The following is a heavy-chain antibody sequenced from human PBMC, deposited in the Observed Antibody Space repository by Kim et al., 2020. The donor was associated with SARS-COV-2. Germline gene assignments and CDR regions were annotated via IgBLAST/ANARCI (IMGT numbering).Heavy chain of an antibody. J-gene: IGHJ6*02. CDR2: ISGNGGST. CDR1: GFTFDDFA. CDR3: AKGVQGLSYYCMDV. V-gene: IGHV3-43*02. Sequence: GGSLRLSCAASGFTFDDFAMHWVRQAPGKGLEWVSLISGNGGSTFYADSVKGRFTISRDNSKNSLYLQMNSLRTEDTAFFYCAKGVQGLSYYCMDVWGRGTTVTVSS.